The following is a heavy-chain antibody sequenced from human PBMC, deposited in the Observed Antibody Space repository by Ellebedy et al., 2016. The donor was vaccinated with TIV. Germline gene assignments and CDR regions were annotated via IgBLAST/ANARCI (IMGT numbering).Heavy chain of an antibody. J-gene: IGHJ3*02. Sequence: AASVKVSCKASGYSFTGYDMHWVRQPPGQVLEWMGWINPNSGGTKYAQNFQGWVTMTRDTSISTAYMDLSRLTSDDTAVYYCARRGQSSGPYWAFDIWGQGTMVTVSS. V-gene: IGHV1-2*04. CDR2: INPNSGGT. CDR1: GYSFTGYD. D-gene: IGHD6-19*01. CDR3: ARRGQSSGPYWAFDI.